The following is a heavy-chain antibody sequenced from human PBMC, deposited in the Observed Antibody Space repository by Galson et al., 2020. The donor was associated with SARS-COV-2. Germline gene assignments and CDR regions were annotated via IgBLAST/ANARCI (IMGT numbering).Heavy chain of an antibody. V-gene: IGHV1-2*02. Sequence: ASVKVSCKASGYTFTGYYMHWVRQAPGQGLEWMGWINPNSGGTNYAQKFQGRVTMTRDTSISTAYMELSRLRSDDTAVYYCARDLPDVFGLDYWGQGTLVTVSS. D-gene: IGHD3-16*01. CDR1: GYTFTGYY. J-gene: IGHJ4*02. CDR3: ARDLPDVFGLDY. CDR2: INPNSGGT.